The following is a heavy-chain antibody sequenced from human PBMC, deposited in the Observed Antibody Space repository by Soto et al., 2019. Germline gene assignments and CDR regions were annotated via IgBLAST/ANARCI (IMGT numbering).Heavy chain of an antibody. V-gene: IGHV4-30-4*01. CDR3: ARVPIMRGVSDV. CDR2: ILYSGST. D-gene: IGHD2-8*01. CDR1: GGSISSGDFY. Sequence: QVQLQESGPGLGKPSQTVSLTCTVSGGSISSGDFYWRWVRQPPEKGLEWIAYILYSGSTNYNPSLRSRVTISIDTSKNQFSLNLSSVTAADTAVYFCARVPIMRGVSDVWGQGTMFTVSS. J-gene: IGHJ3*01.